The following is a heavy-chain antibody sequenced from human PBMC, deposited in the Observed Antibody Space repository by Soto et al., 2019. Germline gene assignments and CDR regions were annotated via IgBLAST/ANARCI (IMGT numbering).Heavy chain of an antibody. CDR2: IIPIFGTA. CDR3: ARVGCSSTSCYTTGNDAFDI. Sequence: QVQLVQSGAEVKKPGSSVKVSCKASGGTFSSYAISWVRQAPGQGLEWMGGIIPIFGTANYAQKFQGRVTLTAYESTSTAYMELSSLRSQDTAVYYCARVGCSSTSCYTTGNDAFDIWGQGTMVTVSS. D-gene: IGHD2-2*02. CDR1: GGTFSSYA. J-gene: IGHJ3*02. V-gene: IGHV1-69*01.